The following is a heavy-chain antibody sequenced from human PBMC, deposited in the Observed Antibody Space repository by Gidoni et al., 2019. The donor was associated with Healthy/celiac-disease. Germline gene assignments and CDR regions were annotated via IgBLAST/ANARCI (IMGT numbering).Heavy chain of an antibody. CDR1: GGSFSGYY. J-gene: IGHJ4*02. CDR3: ARGRSCSSTSCYAPYFDY. V-gene: IGHV4-34*01. CDR2: INHSGST. Sequence: QVQLQQWGAGLLKPSETLSLTCAVYGGSFSGYYWSWIRQPPGKGLEWIGEINHSGSTNYNPYLKSRVTISVDTSKNQFSLKLSSVTAADTAVYYCARGRSCSSTSCYAPYFDYWGQGTLVTVSS. D-gene: IGHD2-2*01.